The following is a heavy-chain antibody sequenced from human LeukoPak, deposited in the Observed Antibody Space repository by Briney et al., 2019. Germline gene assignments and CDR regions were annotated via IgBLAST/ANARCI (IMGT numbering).Heavy chain of an antibody. CDR1: GYTFTSYG. J-gene: IGHJ4*02. CDR3: ARGRGLLLWFGELSNFDY. CDR2: ISAYNGNT. Sequence: ASAKVSCKASGYTFTSYGISWVRQAPGQGLEWMGWISAYNGNTNYAQKLQGRVTMTTDTSTNTAYMELRSLRSDDTAVYYCARGRGLLLWFGELSNFDYWGQGTLVTVSS. D-gene: IGHD3-10*01. V-gene: IGHV1-18*01.